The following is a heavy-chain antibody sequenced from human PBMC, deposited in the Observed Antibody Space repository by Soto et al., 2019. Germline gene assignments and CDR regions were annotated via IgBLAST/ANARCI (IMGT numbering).Heavy chain of an antibody. CDR3: ARDTRGGSGWPHYYYYYGMDV. CDR1: GGSISSSSYY. CDR2: IYYSGST. V-gene: IGHV4-39*07. D-gene: IGHD6-19*01. Sequence: SETLSLTCTVSGGSISSSSYYWGWIRQPPGKGLEWIGSIYYSGSTNYNPSLKSRVTISVDTSKNQFSLKLSSVTAADTAVYYCARDTRGGSGWPHYYYYYGMDVWGQGTTVTVSS. J-gene: IGHJ6*02.